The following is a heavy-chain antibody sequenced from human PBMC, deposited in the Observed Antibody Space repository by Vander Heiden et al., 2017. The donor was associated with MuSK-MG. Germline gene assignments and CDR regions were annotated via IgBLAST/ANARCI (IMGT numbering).Heavy chain of an antibody. V-gene: IGHV4-39*01. CDR2: IYYSGST. CDR3: ARRGAVAVINWFDP. CDR1: GGSISSSSYY. Sequence: QLQLQESGPGLVKPSETLSLTCTVSGGSISSSSYYWGWIRQPPGKGLEWIGSIYYSGSTYYNPSLKRRVTISVDTSKNQFSLKLSSVTAADTAVYYCARRGAVAVINWFDPWGQGTLVTVSS. D-gene: IGHD6-19*01. J-gene: IGHJ5*02.